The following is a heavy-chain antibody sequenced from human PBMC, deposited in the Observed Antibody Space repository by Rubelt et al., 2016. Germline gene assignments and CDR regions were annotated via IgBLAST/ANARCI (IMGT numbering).Heavy chain of an antibody. CDR3: ARDKGYSPDY. Sequence: AMSWVRQAPGKGLEWVSAISGSGGRTNYADSVKGRFTISRDNAKNTLYLQMNSLRAEDTAVYYCARDKGYSPDYWGQGTQVIVSS. CDR2: ISGSGGRT. D-gene: IGHD6-13*01. J-gene: IGHJ4*02. CDR1: A. V-gene: IGHV3-23*01.